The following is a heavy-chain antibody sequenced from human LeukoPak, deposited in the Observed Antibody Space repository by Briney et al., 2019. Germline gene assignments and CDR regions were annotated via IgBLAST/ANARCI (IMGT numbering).Heavy chain of an antibody. CDR1: GYTLTELS. CDR3: ARFPEVKDPPFDY. J-gene: IGHJ4*02. Sequence: VASVKVSCKVSGYTLTELSMHWVRQAPGKGLEWVGGFDPEDGETIYAQKFQGRVTMTEDTSTDTAYMELSSLRSEDTAVYYCARFPEVKDPPFDYWGQGTLVTVSS. V-gene: IGHV1-24*01. CDR2: FDPEDGET. D-gene: IGHD1-14*01.